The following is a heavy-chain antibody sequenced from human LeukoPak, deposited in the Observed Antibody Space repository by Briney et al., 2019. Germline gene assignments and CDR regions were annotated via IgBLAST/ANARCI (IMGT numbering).Heavy chain of an antibody. J-gene: IGHJ4*02. D-gene: IGHD4-17*01. CDR2: IYYSGST. V-gene: IGHV4-39*01. CDR1: GGSISSSSYY. CDR3: ARHLAYGDWTFEDY. Sequence: SETLSLTCTVSGGSISSSSYYWGWIRQPPGKGLEWIGSIYYSGSTYYNPSLKSRVTISVDTSKNQFSLKLSSVTAADTAVYYCARHLAYGDWTFEDYWGQGTLVTVSS.